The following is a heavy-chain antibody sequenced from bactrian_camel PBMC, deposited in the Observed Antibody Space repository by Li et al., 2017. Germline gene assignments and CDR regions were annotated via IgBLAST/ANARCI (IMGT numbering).Heavy chain of an antibody. CDR1: GYTLPMN. V-gene: IGHV3S40*01. CDR2: IATGSGNT. Sequence: VQLVESGGDSVQAGESLRLSCVASGYTLPMNMGWFRRLPGQEREGVARIATGSGNTYYADSVKGRFTISQDNAKNTVYLQMNSLKPEDTATYYCAAGQGVGWCLDVIRVGAEPDFDYWGHGTQVTVS. CDR3: AAGQGVGWCLDVIRVGAEPDFDY. D-gene: IGHD5*01. J-gene: IGHJ6*01.